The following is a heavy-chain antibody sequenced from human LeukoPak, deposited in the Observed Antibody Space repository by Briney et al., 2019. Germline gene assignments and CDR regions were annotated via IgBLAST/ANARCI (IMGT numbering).Heavy chain of an antibody. CDR2: IYTSGST. Sequence: SETLSLTCTVSGDSISSYYWSWIRQPAGKGLEWIGRIYTSGSTNYNPSLKSRVTMSVDTSKNQFSLRLSSVTAADTAVYYCARGRMVRGELYYFDYWGQGTLVTVSS. J-gene: IGHJ4*02. CDR1: GDSISSYY. D-gene: IGHD3-10*01. V-gene: IGHV4-4*07. CDR3: ARGRMVRGELYYFDY.